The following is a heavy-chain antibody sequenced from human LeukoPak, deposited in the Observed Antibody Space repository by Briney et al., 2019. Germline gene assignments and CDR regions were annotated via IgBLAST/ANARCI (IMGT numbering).Heavy chain of an antibody. J-gene: IGHJ5*02. V-gene: IGHV1-69*05. CDR1: GGTFSSYA. CDR3: ARGPAAMLNWFDP. D-gene: IGHD2-2*01. CDR2: IIPIFGTA. Sequence: GASVKVSCKASGGTFSSYAISWVRQAPGQGLEWMGGIIPIFGTANYAQKFQGRVTITTDESTSTAYMELSSLRSEDTAVYYCARGPAAMLNWFDPWGQGTLVTVSS.